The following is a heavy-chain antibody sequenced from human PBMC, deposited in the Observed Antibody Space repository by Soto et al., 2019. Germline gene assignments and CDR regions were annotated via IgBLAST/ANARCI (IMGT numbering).Heavy chain of an antibody. CDR2: INPNSGGT. CDR1: GYTFTDYY. J-gene: IGHJ6*02. D-gene: IGHD1-7*01. Sequence: ASVKVSCKASGYTFTDYYMHWVRQAPGQGLEWMGWINPNSGGTNYAQKFQGRVTMARDTSISTAYMELSRLRSDDTAVYYCARNLELRGSYYYYYDMDVWGQGTTVTVSS. CDR3: ARNLELRGSYYYYYDMDV. V-gene: IGHV1-2*02.